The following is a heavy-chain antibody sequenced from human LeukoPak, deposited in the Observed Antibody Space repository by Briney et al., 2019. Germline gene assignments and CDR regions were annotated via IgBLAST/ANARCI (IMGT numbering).Heavy chain of an antibody. D-gene: IGHD3-9*01. CDR2: IYYSGST. CDR3: GRGVLRYFDWPHYYYMDV. J-gene: IGHJ6*03. V-gene: IGHV4-59*01. Sequence: SETLSLICTVSGGSISSYYWSWIRRPPGKGLEWIGYIYYSGSTNYNPSLKSRVTISVDTSKNQFSLKLSSVTAADTAVYYCGRGVLRYFDWPHYYYMDVWGKGTTVTISS. CDR1: GGSISSYY.